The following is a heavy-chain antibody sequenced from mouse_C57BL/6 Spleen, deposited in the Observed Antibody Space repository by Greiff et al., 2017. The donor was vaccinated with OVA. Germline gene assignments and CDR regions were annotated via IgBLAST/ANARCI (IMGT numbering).Heavy chain of an antibody. CDR3: ARPDYGGNAMDY. CDR1: GYTFTSYW. J-gene: IGHJ4*01. Sequence: QVQLQQPGAELVRPGSSVKLSCKASGYTFTSYWMHWVKQRPIQGLEWIGNIDPSDSETHYNQKFKDKATLTVDKPSSTAYMQLSSLTSEDSAVYYCARPDYGGNAMDYWGQGTSVTVSS. D-gene: IGHD1-1*01. CDR2: IDPSDSET. V-gene: IGHV1-52*01.